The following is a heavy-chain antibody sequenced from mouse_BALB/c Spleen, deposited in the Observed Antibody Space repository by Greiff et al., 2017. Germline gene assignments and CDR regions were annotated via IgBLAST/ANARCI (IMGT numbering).Heavy chain of an antibody. CDR1: GYTFTSYW. CDR3: ARKDGLYAMDY. CDR2: INPSTGYT. Sequence: QVQLMESGAELAKPGASVKMSCKASGYTFTSYWMHWVKQRPGQGLEWIGYINPSTGYTEYNQKFKDKATLTADKSSSTAYMQLTNLTSEDSAVYYCARKDGLYAMDYWGQGTSVTVSS. V-gene: IGHV1-7*01. D-gene: IGHD1-2*01. J-gene: IGHJ4*01.